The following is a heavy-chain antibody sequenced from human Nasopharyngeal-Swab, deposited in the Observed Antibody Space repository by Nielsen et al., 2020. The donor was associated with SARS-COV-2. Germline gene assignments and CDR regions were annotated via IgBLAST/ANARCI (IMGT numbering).Heavy chain of an antibody. Sequence: GESLKIPCTASGFTFSSYAMSWVRQAPGKGLEWVSEISGSGGSTYYAESVKGRFTLPRDNSKNTLYLQMSSLRAEDTAIYYCAKDLGVESPLWFDYWGQGTLLTVSS. J-gene: IGHJ4*02. D-gene: IGHD4-23*01. CDR1: GFTFSSYA. V-gene: IGHV3-23*01. CDR3: AKDLGVESPLWFDY. CDR2: ISGSGGST.